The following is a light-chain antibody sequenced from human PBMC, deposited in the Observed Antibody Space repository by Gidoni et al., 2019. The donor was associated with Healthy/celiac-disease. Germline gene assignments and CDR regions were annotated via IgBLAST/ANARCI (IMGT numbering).Light chain of an antibody. CDR2: AAS. CDR1: QRISNY. CDR3: QKYNSAPPWT. Sequence: DIQMTQSPSSLSASVGDRVTITCRASQRISNYLAWYQQKPGKVPKLLIYAASTLQSGVPSRFSGSGSGTDFTLTISSQQPEDVATYYCQKYNSAPPWTFGQGTKVEIK. V-gene: IGKV1-27*01. J-gene: IGKJ1*01.